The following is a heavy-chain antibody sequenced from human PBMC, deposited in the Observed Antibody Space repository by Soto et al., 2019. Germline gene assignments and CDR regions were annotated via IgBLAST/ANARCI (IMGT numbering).Heavy chain of an antibody. J-gene: IGHJ6*02. Sequence: ASVKVSCKASGYTFSGYYIHWLRQAPGQGLEWMGWINPNSGGTNYAQKFQGRVTVTRDTPTSTAYMELSRLTSDDAAVYYCARSLTEGYCTITGCYTRPLYGMDVWGQGTTVTVSS. V-gene: IGHV1-2*02. CDR1: GYTFSGYY. CDR2: INPNSGGT. CDR3: ARSLTEGYCTITGCYTRPLYGMDV. D-gene: IGHD2-2*02.